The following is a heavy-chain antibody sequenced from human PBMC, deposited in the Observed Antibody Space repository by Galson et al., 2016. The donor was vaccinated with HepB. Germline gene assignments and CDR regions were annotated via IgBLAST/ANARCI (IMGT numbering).Heavy chain of an antibody. CDR1: GGSISGSGQH. D-gene: IGHD2-21*02. V-gene: IGHV4-39*07. CDR2: IYYGGGS. Sequence: SETLSLTCSVSGGSISGSGQHWGWIRQPPGKGLEWIGTIYYGGGSYYNPSLKSRVTMSVDTSKDRFSLNLNSVTAADTAVYYCARVRGGDSDFDYWGLGTLVIVSS. CDR3: ARVRGGDSDFDY. J-gene: IGHJ4*01.